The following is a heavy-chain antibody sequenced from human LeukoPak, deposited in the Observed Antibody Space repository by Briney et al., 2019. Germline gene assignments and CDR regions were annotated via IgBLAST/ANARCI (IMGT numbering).Heavy chain of an antibody. Sequence: ASVKVSRKASGYTFTSYAMNWVRQAPGQGLEWMGSINTNTGNPTYAQGFTGRFVFSLDTSVSTAYLQISSLKAEDTAVYYCARLSGRLPLSYVDYWGQGTLVTVSS. V-gene: IGHV7-4-1*02. CDR2: INTNTGNP. D-gene: IGHD1-26*01. J-gene: IGHJ4*02. CDR1: GYTFTSYA. CDR3: ARLSGRLPLSYVDY.